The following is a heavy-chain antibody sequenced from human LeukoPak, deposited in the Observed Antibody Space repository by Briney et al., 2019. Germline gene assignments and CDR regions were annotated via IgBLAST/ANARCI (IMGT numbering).Heavy chain of an antibody. CDR2: IYYSGST. V-gene: IGHV4-59*01. D-gene: IGHD6-13*01. CDR3: ARELRNIAAYYFDY. J-gene: IGHJ4*02. Sequence: SETLSLTCTVSGGSISSYYWSWIRQPPGKGLEWIGYIYYSGSTNYNPSLKSRVTISVDTSKNQFSLKLSSVTAADTAVYHCARELRNIAAYYFDYWGQGVPVTVSS. CDR1: GGSISSYY.